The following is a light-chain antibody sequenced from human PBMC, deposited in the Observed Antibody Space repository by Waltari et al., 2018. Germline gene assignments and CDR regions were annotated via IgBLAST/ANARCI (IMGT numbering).Light chain of an antibody. J-gene: IGKJ2*01. CDR2: GAS. CDR1: QIFSSAY. Sequence: ELVLTQSPGTLSLSPGDGATLSCRASQIFSSAYLGWYQQKPGQPPRLLIYGASSRATCVPDRFSGSGSATDFTLTISRLEPEDFAVYYCQLYHTFGQGTKLEIK. V-gene: IGKV3-20*01. CDR3: QLYHT.